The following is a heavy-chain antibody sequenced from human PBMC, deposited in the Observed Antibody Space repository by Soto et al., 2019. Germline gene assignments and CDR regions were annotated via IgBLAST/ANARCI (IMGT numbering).Heavy chain of an antibody. CDR2: IYYSGNT. Sequence: PSEPLSFTCTVSGGSISSSSYYWGWIRQPPGKGLEWIGSIYYSGNTYYNPSLKSRVTISVDTSKNQLSLKLSSVTAADTAVYYCARHLNYYGSGSYGAYYYYGMDVWGQGTTVTVSS. CDR1: GGSISSSSYY. V-gene: IGHV4-39*01. J-gene: IGHJ6*02. CDR3: ARHLNYYGSGSYGAYYYYGMDV. D-gene: IGHD3-10*01.